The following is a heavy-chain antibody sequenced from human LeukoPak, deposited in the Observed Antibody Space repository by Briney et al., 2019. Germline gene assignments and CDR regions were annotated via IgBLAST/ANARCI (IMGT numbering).Heavy chain of an antibody. V-gene: IGHV4-4*07. CDR1: GGSISSYY. CDR3: ARVRTYYDILTGYSDNAFDI. J-gene: IGHJ3*02. D-gene: IGHD3-9*01. CDR2: IYTSGSS. Sequence: SETLSLTCTVPGGSISSYYGSWIRQPAGKGLGWVGRIYTSGSSNYNPSLKSRVTMSVDTSKNQFSLKLSSVPAADTAVYYCARVRTYYDILTGYSDNAFDIWGQGTMVTVSS.